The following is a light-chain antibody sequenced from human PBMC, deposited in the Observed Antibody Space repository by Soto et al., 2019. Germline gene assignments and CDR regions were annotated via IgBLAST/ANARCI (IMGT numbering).Light chain of an antibody. J-gene: IGKJ3*01. Sequence: DIVMTQSPLSSAVTLGQPASISCRSSQSLVDSDGDTYLSWLHQRPGQPPRLLIYKASKRFSGVPARFSGSGTETDFTLTISRMEPEDVGVYYCMQATQFPFTFGPGTKVDIK. CDR3: MQATQFPFT. CDR2: KAS. V-gene: IGKV2-24*01. CDR1: QSLVDSDGDTY.